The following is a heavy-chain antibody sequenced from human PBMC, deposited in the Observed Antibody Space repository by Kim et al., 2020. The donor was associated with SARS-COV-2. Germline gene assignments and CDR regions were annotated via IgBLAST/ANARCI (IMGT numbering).Heavy chain of an antibody. CDR2: SGGST. Sequence: SGGSTSYAQKCQVRVTMTRDTSTSTVYMELSSLRSEDTAVYYCERENFDYWGQGTLVTVSS. J-gene: IGHJ4*02. V-gene: IGHV1-46*01. CDR3: ERENFDY.